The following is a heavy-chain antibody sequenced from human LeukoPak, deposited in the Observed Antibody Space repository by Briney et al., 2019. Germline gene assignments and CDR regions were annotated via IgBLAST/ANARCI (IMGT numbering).Heavy chain of an antibody. J-gene: IGHJ5*02. V-gene: IGHV1-46*01. CDR3: ATDHSMANTAWWFDP. Sequence: GASVKLSCKASGYTFTSYGIIWVRQAPGQGLEWMGVINPSGTGTSYAQKFQGRITMSRDTSTSTVYMELSSLRSEDTSFYYCATDHSMANTAWWFDPWGQGTLVTVSS. D-gene: IGHD5-24*01. CDR2: INPSGTGT. CDR1: GYTFTSYG.